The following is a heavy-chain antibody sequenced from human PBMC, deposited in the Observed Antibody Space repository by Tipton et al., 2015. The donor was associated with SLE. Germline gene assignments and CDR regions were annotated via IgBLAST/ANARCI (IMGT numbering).Heavy chain of an antibody. J-gene: IGHJ4*02. CDR2: IYTSGST. CDR1: GGSISSGSYY. CDR3: ARGVPPDATLYPGIAAASFDY. D-gene: IGHD6-13*01. Sequence: TLSLTCTVSGGSISSGSYYWSWIRQPAGKGLEWIGRIYTSGSTNYNPPLKSRVTISVDTPKNQFSLKLSSVTAADTAVYYCARGVPPDATLYPGIAAASFDYWGQGTLVTVSS. V-gene: IGHV4-61*02.